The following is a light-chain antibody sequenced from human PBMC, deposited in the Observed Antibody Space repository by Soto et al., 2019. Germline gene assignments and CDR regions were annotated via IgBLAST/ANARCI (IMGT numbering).Light chain of an antibody. J-gene: IGKJ1*01. CDR2: RAS. CDR3: QQSYGAPRK. CDR1: QSISTY. V-gene: IGKV1-39*01. Sequence: DIQMTQSPSSLSASVGDRVTISCRASQSISTYLNWYQQKPGTAPRLLIYRASSVKSGVPPRFSGSGSGRDFTLTISSLRPEDIATYFCQQSYGAPRKCGQGTKGDI.